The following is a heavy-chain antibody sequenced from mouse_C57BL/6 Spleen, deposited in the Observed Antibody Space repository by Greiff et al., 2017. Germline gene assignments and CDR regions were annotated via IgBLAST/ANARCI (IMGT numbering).Heavy chain of an antibody. D-gene: IGHD1-1*01. V-gene: IGHV1-63*01. CDR3: ARRDYGSSYRYVDV. CDR2: IYPGGGYT. Sequence: VQLQQSGAELVRPGTSVKMSCKASGYTFTNYWIGWAKQRPGHGREWIGDIYPGGGYTNYNEKVKGTSTLTADKSSSTAYMQFSSLTSEDSDIYYCARRDYGSSYRYVDVWGTGTTVTVSS. CDR1: GYTFTNYW. J-gene: IGHJ1*03.